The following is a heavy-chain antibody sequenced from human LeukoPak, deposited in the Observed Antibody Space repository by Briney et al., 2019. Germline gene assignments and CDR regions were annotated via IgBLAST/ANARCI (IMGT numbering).Heavy chain of an antibody. J-gene: IGHJ3*02. D-gene: IGHD3-10*01. CDR2: IYSGGST. CDR3: ARDKAGAGFGDAFDI. CDR1: GFTFTTYW. V-gene: IGHV3-66*01. Sequence: GGSLRLSCAASGFTFTTYWMSWVRQAPGKGLEWVSVIYSGGSTYYADSVKGRFTISRDNSKNTLYLQMNSLRAEDTAVYYCARDKAGAGFGDAFDIWGQGTMVTVSS.